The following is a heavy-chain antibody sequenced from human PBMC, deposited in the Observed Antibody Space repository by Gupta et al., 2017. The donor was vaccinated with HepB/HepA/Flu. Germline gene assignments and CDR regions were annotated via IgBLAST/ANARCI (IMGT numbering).Heavy chain of an antibody. J-gene: IGHJ4*02. V-gene: IGHV3-30*18. D-gene: IGHD6-13*01. CDR1: GFSFSSYA. CDR3: VKDFRQQLATYYFDF. CDR2: VSYDGNTK. Sequence: QVQLVESGGGVVQPGRSLRLSCVTSGFSFSSYAMHWVRQAPGKGLEWVAVVSYDGNTKYYADSVKGRFTISRDNSQNTLYLQMDGLRAEDTAVFYCVKDFRQQLATYYFDFWGQGTLVTVSS.